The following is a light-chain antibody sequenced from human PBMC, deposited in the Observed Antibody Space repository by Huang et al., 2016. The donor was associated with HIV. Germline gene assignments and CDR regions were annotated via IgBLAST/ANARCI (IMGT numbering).Light chain of an antibody. V-gene: IGKV3-15*01. CDR1: QSVSSN. CDR3: QQYNSWPLT. CDR2: GVS. Sequence: ERVMRQSPATRSVSPGERATLSCRASQSVSSNLAWYQQKHDQAPRLLIYGVSTRATGIPARFSGSGSGTEFTLTISSLQSEDFAVYYCQQYNSWPLTFGGGTKVEIK. J-gene: IGKJ4*01.